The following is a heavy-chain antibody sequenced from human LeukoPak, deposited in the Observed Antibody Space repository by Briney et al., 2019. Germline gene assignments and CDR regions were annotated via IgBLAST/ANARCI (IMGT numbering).Heavy chain of an antibody. J-gene: IGHJ4*02. D-gene: IGHD3-22*01. CDR2: ISHDKIKE. CDR3: AKDRTYYDSSGYYFDY. Sequence: GGSLRLSCAASGFTFGVYAMHWVRQAPGKGLEWVAFISHDKIKEFYADSVRGRFTISRDNSKNTIFLQMNSLRDEDTAVYYCAKDRTYYDSSGYYFDYWGQGTQVTVSS. CDR1: GFTFGVYA. V-gene: IGHV3-30*04.